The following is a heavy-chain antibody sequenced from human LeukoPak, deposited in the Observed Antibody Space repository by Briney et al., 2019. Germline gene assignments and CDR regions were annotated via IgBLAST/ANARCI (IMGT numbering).Heavy chain of an antibody. V-gene: IGHV4-61*02. CDR1: GGSISSSSYY. CDR3: ARDGHDYSNPHPNYYYYMDV. D-gene: IGHD4-11*01. Sequence: SQTLSLTCTVSGGSISSSSYYWSWIRQPAGTGLEWIGRIYTSGSTNYNPSLKSRVTISVDTSKNQFSLKLSSVTAADTAVYYCARDGHDYSNPHPNYYYYMDVWGKGTTVTVSS. CDR2: IYTSGST. J-gene: IGHJ6*03.